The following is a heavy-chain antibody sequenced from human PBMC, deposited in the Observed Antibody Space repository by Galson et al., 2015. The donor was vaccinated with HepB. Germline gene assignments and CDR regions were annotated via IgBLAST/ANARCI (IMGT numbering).Heavy chain of an antibody. CDR1: GYSFSNYW. D-gene: IGHD3-10*01. CDR3: AREKHYSVSGSFYSSPIKPYYFDY. Sequence: QSGAEVKKPGESLKISCKASGYSFSNYWIVWVRQMPGKGLEWMGIIHPDDSNTRYSPSFQGQVTISADKSINTAYLQWNSLKASDSAFYYCAREKHYSVSGSFYSSPIKPYYFDYWGQGTLVTVSS. V-gene: IGHV5-51*06. J-gene: IGHJ4*02. CDR2: IHPDDSNT.